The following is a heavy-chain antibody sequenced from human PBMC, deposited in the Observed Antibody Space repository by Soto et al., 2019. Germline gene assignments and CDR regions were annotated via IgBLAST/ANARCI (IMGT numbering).Heavy chain of an antibody. D-gene: IGHD3-10*01. J-gene: IGHJ4*02. Sequence: PGGSLRLSCAASGFTFSSYAMSWVRQAPGKGLEWVSAISGSGGSTYYADSVKGRFTISRDNSKNTLYLQMNSLRAEDTAVYYCAKPPFMVRGVIIKPFDYWGQGTLVTVSS. CDR3: AKPPFMVRGVIIKPFDY. V-gene: IGHV3-23*01. CDR2: ISGSGGST. CDR1: GFTFSSYA.